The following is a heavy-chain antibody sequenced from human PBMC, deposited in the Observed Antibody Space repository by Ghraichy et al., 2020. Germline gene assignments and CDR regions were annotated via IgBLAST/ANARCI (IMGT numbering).Heavy chain of an antibody. CDR2: INPNTGGT. CDR1: GYTFTGYY. Sequence: ASVKVSCKASGYTFTGYYIHWVRQAPGQGLEWMGWINPNTGGTSYVQKFQDRVTMTRDTSLSTAYMELTSLRSDDTAMYYCTRDNPSSPCHFWGQGTLVTVSP. CDR3: TRDNPSSPCHF. V-gene: IGHV1-2*02. J-gene: IGHJ4*02. D-gene: IGHD6-13*01.